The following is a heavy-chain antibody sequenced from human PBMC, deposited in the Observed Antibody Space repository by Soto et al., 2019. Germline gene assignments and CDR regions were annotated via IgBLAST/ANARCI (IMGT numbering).Heavy chain of an antibody. J-gene: IGHJ5*02. CDR1: GGSFSGYY. Sequence: PSETLSLTCAVYGGSFSGYYWSWIRQPPGKGLEWIGEINHSGSTNYNPSLKSRVTISVDTSRNQFSLRLSSVTAADTAVYYCARGVTVFGLVSRFGFDPWGQGTVVTVSS. CDR2: INHSGST. V-gene: IGHV4-34*01. D-gene: IGHD3-3*01. CDR3: ARGVTVFGLVSRFGFDP.